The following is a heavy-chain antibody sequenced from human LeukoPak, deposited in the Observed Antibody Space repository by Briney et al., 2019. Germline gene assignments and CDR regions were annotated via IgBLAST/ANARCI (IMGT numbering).Heavy chain of an antibody. V-gene: IGHV4-38-2*02. CDR3: ARDPHFDWLLYDDYYFDY. D-gene: IGHD3-9*01. Sequence: PSETLSLTCTVSGYSISSGYYWGWIRQPPGKGLEWIGSIYHSGSTYYNPSLKSRVTISVDTSKNQFSLKLSSVTAADTAVYYCARDPHFDWLLYDDYYFDYWGQETLVTVSS. CDR2: IYHSGST. J-gene: IGHJ4*02. CDR1: GYSISSGYY.